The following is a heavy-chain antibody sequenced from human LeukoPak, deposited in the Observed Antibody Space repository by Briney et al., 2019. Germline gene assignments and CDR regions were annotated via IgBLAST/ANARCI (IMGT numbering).Heavy chain of an antibody. V-gene: IGHV3-11*04. CDR1: GFTFSDYY. J-gene: IGHJ2*01. Sequence: PGGSLRLSCAASGFTFSDYYMSWIRQAPGKGLEWVSYISSSGSTIYYADSVKGRFTISRDNAKNSLYLQMNSLRAEDTAVYYCARLTTVATYWYFDLWGRGTLVTVSS. CDR3: ARLTTVATYWYFDL. D-gene: IGHD4-17*01. CDR2: ISSSGSTI.